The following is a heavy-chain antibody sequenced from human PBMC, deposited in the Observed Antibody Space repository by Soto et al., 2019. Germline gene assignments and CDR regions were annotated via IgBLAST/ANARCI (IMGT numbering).Heavy chain of an antibody. Sequence: SVKVSCKASGGTFSSYTISWVRQAPGQGLEWMGRIIPILGIANYAQKFQGRVTITADKSTSTAYMELSSLRSEDTAVYYCARELSGVRGDAFDIWGQGTMVTVSS. D-gene: IGHD3-10*01. CDR2: IIPILGIA. J-gene: IGHJ3*02. CDR3: ARELSGVRGDAFDI. V-gene: IGHV1-69*04. CDR1: GGTFSSYT.